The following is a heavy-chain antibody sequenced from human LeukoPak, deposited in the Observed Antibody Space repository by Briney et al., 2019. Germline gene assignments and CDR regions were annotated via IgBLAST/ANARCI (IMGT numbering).Heavy chain of an antibody. J-gene: IGHJ6*02. CDR1: GYTFTSYY. CDR2: INPSGGST. CDR3: AKSAAVLARMDV. V-gene: IGHV1-46*01. D-gene: IGHD3-10*02. Sequence: ASVKVSCKASGYTFTSYYMHWVRQAPGQGLEWMGIINPSGGSTSYAQKFQGRVTMTRDTSTSTVYMELSSLRSGDTAVYYCAKSAAVLARMDVWGQGTTVTVSS.